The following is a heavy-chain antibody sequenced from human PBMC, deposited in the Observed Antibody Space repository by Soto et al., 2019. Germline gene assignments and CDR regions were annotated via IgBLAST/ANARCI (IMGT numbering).Heavy chain of an antibody. CDR2: IYYSGST. Sequence: PSETLSLTCTVSGGSISSYYWSWIRQPPGKGLEWIGYIYYSGSTNYNPSLKSRVTISVDTSKNQFSLRLSSVTAADTAVYYCARLLYDYGDYAFDYWGQGTLVTVSS. CDR1: GGSISSYY. J-gene: IGHJ4*02. CDR3: ARLLYDYGDYAFDY. D-gene: IGHD4-17*01. V-gene: IGHV4-59*08.